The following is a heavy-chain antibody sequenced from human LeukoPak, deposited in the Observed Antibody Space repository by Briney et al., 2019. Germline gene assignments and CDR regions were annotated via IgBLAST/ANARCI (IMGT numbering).Heavy chain of an antibody. Sequence: SETLSLTCTVFGGSISSSNYYWGWIRQPPGKGLEWIGSIYYSGSTYYNPSLKSRVTISVDTSKNQFSLKLSSVTAADTAVYYCARPASGTGGWYSVWFDTWGQGTLVTVSS. CDR3: ARPASGTGGWYSVWFDT. D-gene: IGHD6-19*01. V-gene: IGHV4-39*01. J-gene: IGHJ5*02. CDR2: IYYSGST. CDR1: GGSISSSNYY.